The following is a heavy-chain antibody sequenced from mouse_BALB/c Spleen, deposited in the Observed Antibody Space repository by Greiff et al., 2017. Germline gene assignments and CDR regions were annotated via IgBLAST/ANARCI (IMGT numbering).Heavy chain of an antibody. Sequence: QVQLKQSGAELVRPGVSVKISCKGSGYTFTDYAMHWVKQSHAKSLEWIGVISTYYGDASYNQKFKGKATMTVDKSSSTAYMELARLTSEDSAIYYCARSGEAMDYWGQGTSVTVSS. D-gene: IGHD3-1*01. J-gene: IGHJ4*01. CDR1: GYTFTDYA. CDR3: ARSGEAMDY. V-gene: IGHV1S137*01. CDR2: ISTYYGDA.